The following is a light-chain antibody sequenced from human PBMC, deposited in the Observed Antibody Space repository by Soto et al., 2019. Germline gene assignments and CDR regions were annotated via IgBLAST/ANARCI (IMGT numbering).Light chain of an antibody. CDR1: QSVSSN. J-gene: IGKJ1*01. CDR3: QHYNNWPRT. Sequence: EIVMTQSPATLSVSPGERATLSCRASQSVSSNLAWYQQKPGQPARLLIYGASTRATVIPARFSGSGSGTDFTLTISSLQSEDFAVYYCQHYNNWPRTFGQGTKVEIK. V-gene: IGKV3-15*01. CDR2: GAS.